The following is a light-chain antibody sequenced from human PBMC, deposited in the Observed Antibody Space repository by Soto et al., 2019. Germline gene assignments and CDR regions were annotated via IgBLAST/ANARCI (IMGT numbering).Light chain of an antibody. Sequence: QSALTQPRSVSGSPGQSVTISCTGTSSDVGGYNYVSWYQQHPGNAPKLMIYDVSKRPSGVPDRFSGSKSGNTACLTISGLQAEDEAEYYCCSYAGSDTSLYVFVTGTKLTVL. J-gene: IGLJ1*01. CDR1: SSDVGGYNY. CDR2: DVS. CDR3: CSYAGSDTSLYV. V-gene: IGLV2-11*01.